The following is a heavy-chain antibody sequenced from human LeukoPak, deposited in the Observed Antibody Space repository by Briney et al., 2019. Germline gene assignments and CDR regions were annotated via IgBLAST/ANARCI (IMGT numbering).Heavy chain of an antibody. CDR1: GYTFTSHG. CDR2: ISAYNGNT. V-gene: IGHV1-18*01. D-gene: IGHD2-8*01. CDR3: ARNLYCTNGVCYTFDY. J-gene: IGHJ4*02. Sequence: ASVKVSCKASGYTFTSHGISWVRQAPGQGLEWMGWISAYNGNTNYAQKLQGRVTMTTDTSTSTAYMELRSLRSDDTAVYYCARNLYCTNGVCYTFDYWGQGTLVTVSS.